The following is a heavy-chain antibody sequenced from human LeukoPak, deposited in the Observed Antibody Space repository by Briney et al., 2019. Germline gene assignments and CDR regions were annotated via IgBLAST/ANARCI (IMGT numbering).Heavy chain of an antibody. Sequence: PSGTLSLPCTVSGASISSGGYYWPWIRHPPGKGLEWLGHIYYSGNSYSNPSLKSRVTISRDMSKTHFSLNLTSVTAADTAVYYFARGQTNYYGGYWVDPWGQGTLVTVSS. CDR1: GASISSGGYY. CDR3: ARGQTNYYGGYWVDP. CDR2: IYYSGNS. V-gene: IGHV4-31*03. D-gene: IGHD3-10*01. J-gene: IGHJ5*02.